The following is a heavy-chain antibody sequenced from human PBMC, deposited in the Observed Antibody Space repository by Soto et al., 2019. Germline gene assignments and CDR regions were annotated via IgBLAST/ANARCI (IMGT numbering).Heavy chain of an antibody. CDR2: IDPSDSYT. D-gene: IGHD6-19*01. J-gene: IGHJ6*02. CDR3: ARRSSGGNYYGTDV. Sequence: GESLKISCIGSGYSFTSYWISWVRQMPGKGLEWMGRIDPSDSYTNYSPSFQGHVTISADKSISTAYLQWSRLKASDNAMYYCARRSSGGNYYGTDVWGQGTTVTASS. V-gene: IGHV5-10-1*01. CDR1: GYSFTSYW.